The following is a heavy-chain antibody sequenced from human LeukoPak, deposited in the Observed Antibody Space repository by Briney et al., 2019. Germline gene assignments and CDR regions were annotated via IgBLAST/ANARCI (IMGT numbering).Heavy chain of an antibody. CDR1: GFTFSSYG. CDR3: ARDPLRWLQNNYYYYYMDV. CDR2: ISSTSRTI. D-gene: IGHD5-24*01. J-gene: IGHJ6*03. V-gene: IGHV3-48*02. Sequence: GGSLRLSCATSGFTFSSYGMNWVRQAPGKGLEWVSYISSTSRTIYDANSVKGRFTISRDNAKNSLYLQMNSLRDEDTAVYYCARDPLRWLQNNYYYYYMDVWGKGTTVTVSS.